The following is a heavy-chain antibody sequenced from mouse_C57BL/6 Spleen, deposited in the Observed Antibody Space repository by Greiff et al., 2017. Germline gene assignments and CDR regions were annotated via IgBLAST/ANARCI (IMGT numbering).Heavy chain of an antibody. CDR2: IDPETGGT. CDR1: GYTFTDYE. D-gene: IGHD2-5*01. Sequence: VQLQQSGAELVRPGASVTLSCKASGYTFTDYEMHWVKQTPVHGLEWIGAIDPETGGTAYNQKFKGKAILTADKSSSTAYMELRSLTSEDSAVYYCTRPPYCSNYEAWFAYWGQEALVSVSA. V-gene: IGHV1-15*01. J-gene: IGHJ3*01. CDR3: TRPPYCSNYEAWFAY.